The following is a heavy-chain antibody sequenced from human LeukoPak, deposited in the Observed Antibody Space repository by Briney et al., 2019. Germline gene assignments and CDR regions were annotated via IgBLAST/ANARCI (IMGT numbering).Heavy chain of an antibody. D-gene: IGHD5-12*01. CDR1: GGSISSSSYY. Sequence: SETLSLTCTVSGGSISSSSYYWGWIRQPPGKGLEWIGSIYYGGNTYYNPSLKSRVTISVDTSKNQFSLKLSSVTAADTGVYYCARHMYSDYVLGYYWGQGTLVTVSS. J-gene: IGHJ4*02. CDR3: ARHMYSDYVLGYY. V-gene: IGHV4-39*01. CDR2: IYYGGNT.